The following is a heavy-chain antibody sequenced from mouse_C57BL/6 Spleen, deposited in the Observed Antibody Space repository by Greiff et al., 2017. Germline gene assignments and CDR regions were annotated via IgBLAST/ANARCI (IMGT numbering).Heavy chain of an antibody. D-gene: IGHD2-2*01. CDR2: INPNNGGT. Sequence: EVQLQQSGPELVKPGASVKISCKASGYTFTDYYMNWVKQSHGKSLEWIGDINPNNGGTSYNQKFKGKATLTVDKSSSTAYMELRSLTSEDSAVYYCARGGFGYTYYFDYWGQGTTLTVSS. CDR3: ARGGFGYTYYFDY. J-gene: IGHJ2*01. CDR1: GYTFTDYY. V-gene: IGHV1-26*01.